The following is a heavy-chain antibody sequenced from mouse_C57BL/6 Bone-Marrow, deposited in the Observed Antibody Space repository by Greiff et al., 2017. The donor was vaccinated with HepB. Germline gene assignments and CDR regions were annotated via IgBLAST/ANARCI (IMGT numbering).Heavy chain of an antibody. CDR1: GFTFSSYG. D-gene: IGHD4-1*01. Sequence: EVKLVESGGDLVKPGGSLKLSCAASGFTFSSYGMSWVRQTPDKRLEWVATISSGGSYTYYPDSVKGRFTISRDNAKNTLYLQMSSLKSEDTAMYYCARHGANWDWYFDVWGTGTTGTVSS. CDR2: ISSGGSYT. V-gene: IGHV5-6*02. CDR3: ARHGANWDWYFDV. J-gene: IGHJ1*03.